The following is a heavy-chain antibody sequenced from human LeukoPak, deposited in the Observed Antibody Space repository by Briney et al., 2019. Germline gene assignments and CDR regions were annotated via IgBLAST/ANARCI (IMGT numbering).Heavy chain of an antibody. D-gene: IGHD5-12*01. J-gene: IGHJ4*02. CDR2: ISSSGSTI. Sequence: TGGSLRLSCAASGFTFSDYYMSWIRQAPGKGLKWVSYISSSGSTIYYADSVKGRFTISRDNAKNSLYLQMNSLRAEDTAVYYCARDLSGYAYYFDYWGQGTLVTVSS. CDR1: GFTFSDYY. CDR3: ARDLSGYAYYFDY. V-gene: IGHV3-11*01.